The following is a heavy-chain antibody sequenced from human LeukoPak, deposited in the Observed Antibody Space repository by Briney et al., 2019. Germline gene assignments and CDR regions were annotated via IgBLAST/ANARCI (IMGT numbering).Heavy chain of an antibody. D-gene: IGHD4-11*01. CDR2: INHSGST. CDR3: AGNAYSRGWFDP. V-gene: IGHV4-34*01. Sequence: SETLSLTCAVYGGSFSGYYWSWIRQPPGKGLEWIGEINHSGSTNYNPSLKSRVTISVDTSKNQFSLKLSSVTAADTAVYYCAGNAYSRGWFDPWGQGTLVTVSS. J-gene: IGHJ5*02. CDR1: GGSFSGYY.